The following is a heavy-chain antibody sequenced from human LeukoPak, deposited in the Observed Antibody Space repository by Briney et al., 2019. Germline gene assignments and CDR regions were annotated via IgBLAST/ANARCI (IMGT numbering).Heavy chain of an antibody. D-gene: IGHD1-20*01. CDR2: IYYSGST. CDR3: ARDQFNWDDGGDAFDI. V-gene: IGHV4-59*01. J-gene: IGHJ3*02. Sequence: GSLRLSCAASGFTFSSYSMNWIRQPPGKGLEWIGYIYYSGSTNYNPSLKSRVTISVDTSKNQFSLKLSSVTAADTAVYYCARDQFNWDDGGDAFDIWGQGTMVTVSS. CDR1: GFTFSSYS.